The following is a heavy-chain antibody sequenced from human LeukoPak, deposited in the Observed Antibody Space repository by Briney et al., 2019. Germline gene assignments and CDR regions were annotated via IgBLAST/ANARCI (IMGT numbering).Heavy chain of an antibody. CDR3: AKVYGESWLQFSGYYFDY. D-gene: IGHD5-24*01. J-gene: IGHJ4*02. CDR1: GFTFSSYG. CDR2: IPYDGSNK. Sequence: GGSLRLSCAASGFTFSSYGMHWVRQAPGKGLEWVAVIPYDGSNKYYADSVKGRFTISRDNSKNTLSLQMNSLRAEDTAVYYCAKVYGESWLQFSGYYFDYWGQGTLVTVSS. V-gene: IGHV3-30*18.